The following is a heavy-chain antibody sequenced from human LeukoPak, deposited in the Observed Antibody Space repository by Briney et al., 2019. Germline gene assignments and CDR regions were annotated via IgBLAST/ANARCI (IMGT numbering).Heavy chain of an antibody. V-gene: IGHV3-66*01. CDR1: GFTVSSNY. CDR2: IYSGGST. J-gene: IGHJ4*02. Sequence: GGSLRLSCAASGFTVSSNYMSWVRQAPGKGLEWDSVIYSGGSTYYADSVKGRFTISRDNTKNTLYLQMNSLRAEDTAVYYCARDQYYYGSGSYYLGVFDYWGQGTLVTVSS. CDR3: ARDQYYYGSGSYYLGVFDY. D-gene: IGHD3-10*01.